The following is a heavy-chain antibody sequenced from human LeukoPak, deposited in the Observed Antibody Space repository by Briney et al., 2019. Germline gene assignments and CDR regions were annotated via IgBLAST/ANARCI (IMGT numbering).Heavy chain of an antibody. CDR2: ISDSGGIT. V-gene: IGHV3-23*01. J-gene: IGHJ4*02. D-gene: IGHD3-3*01. Sequence: PGGSLRLSCAVSGITLSNYGMSWVRQAPGKGLEWVAGISDSGGITNYADSVKGRFTISRDDSENTLYLQLNNLRAEDTAVYYCARTPLRFLARSSMGASYFDFWGRGTLVTVSS. CDR1: GITLSNYG. CDR3: ARTPLRFLARSSMGASYFDF.